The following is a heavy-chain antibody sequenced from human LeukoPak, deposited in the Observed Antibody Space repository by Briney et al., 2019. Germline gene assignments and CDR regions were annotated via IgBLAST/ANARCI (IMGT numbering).Heavy chain of an antibody. D-gene: IGHD3-10*01. CDR3: AHSGHSETVRGVDWFDP. CDR2: IYWNDDK. Sequence: SGPTLVNPTQTLTLTCTFSGFSLSTTGVGVGWIRQPPRKALEWLAVIYWNDDKRYKPSLKSRLTITKDTSKNQVVLTMTNMDPVDTATYYCAHSGHSETVRGVDWFDPWGQGTLVTVSS. V-gene: IGHV2-5*01. J-gene: IGHJ5*02. CDR1: GFSLSTTGVG.